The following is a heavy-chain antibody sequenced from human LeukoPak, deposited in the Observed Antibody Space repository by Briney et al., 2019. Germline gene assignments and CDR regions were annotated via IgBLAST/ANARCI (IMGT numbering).Heavy chain of an antibody. CDR1: GYTFTSYG. V-gene: IGHV1-69*04. CDR2: IIPILGIA. CDR3: AVAAAGNYYYYGMDV. Sequence: SVKVSCKASGYTFTSYGISWVRQAPGQGLEWMGRIIPILGIANYAQKFQGRVTITADKSTSTAYMELSSLRSEDTAVYYCAVAAAGNYYYYGMDVWGQGTTVTVSS. D-gene: IGHD6-13*01. J-gene: IGHJ6*02.